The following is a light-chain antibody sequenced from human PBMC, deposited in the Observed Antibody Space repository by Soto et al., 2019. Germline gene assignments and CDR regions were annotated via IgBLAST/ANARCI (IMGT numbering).Light chain of an antibody. Sequence: DIVMTQSPLSLPVTPGEPASISCRSSQSLLHSNGYNYLDWYLQKPGQSPQLLIYLGSNRASGVPDRFSGSGSGTDFTLKISRVEAEDVGVYYCMQALQTPLFGPRTKVDIK. J-gene: IGKJ3*01. CDR3: MQALQTPL. CDR2: LGS. V-gene: IGKV2-28*01. CDR1: QSLLHSNGYNY.